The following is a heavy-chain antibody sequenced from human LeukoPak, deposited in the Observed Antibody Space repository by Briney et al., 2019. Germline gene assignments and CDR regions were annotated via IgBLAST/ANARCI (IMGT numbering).Heavy chain of an antibody. Sequence: SETLSLTCTVSGGSISTYYWSWIRQPPGKGLEWIGYIYYSGSTNYNPSLKSRVTISVDTSKNQFSLKLSSVTAADTAVYYCARDGDGSGSYYRPWGQGTLVTVSS. CDR3: ARDGDGSGSYYRP. CDR2: IYYSGST. V-gene: IGHV4-59*01. D-gene: IGHD3-10*01. J-gene: IGHJ5*02. CDR1: GGSISTYY.